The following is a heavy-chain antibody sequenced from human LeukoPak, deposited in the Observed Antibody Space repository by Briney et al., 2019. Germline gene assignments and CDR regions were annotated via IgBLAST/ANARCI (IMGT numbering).Heavy chain of an antibody. J-gene: IGHJ3*02. Sequence: ASETLSLTCTVSGGSISSYYWSWIRQPPGKGPEWIGYIYYSGSTNSNPSLKSRVTISVDTSKNQFSLKVRSVTAADTAVYYCASTSNYAFNIWGQGTMVTVSS. V-gene: IGHV4-59*08. CDR2: IYYSGST. D-gene: IGHD5-24*01. CDR1: GGSISSYY. CDR3: ASTSNYAFNI.